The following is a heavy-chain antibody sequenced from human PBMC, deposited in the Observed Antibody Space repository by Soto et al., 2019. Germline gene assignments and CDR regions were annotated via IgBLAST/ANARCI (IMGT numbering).Heavy chain of an antibody. J-gene: IGHJ6*02. D-gene: IGHD2-8*01. V-gene: IGHV1-2*04. CDR2: INPKSGGT. CDR3: ARGDSTDCSNGVCSFFYNHDMEV. Sequence: ASVKVSCKASGYSFTDYHIHWVRQAPGQGLEWLGRINPKSGGTSTAQKFQGWVTMTTDTSISTASMELTRLTSDDTAICYCARGDSTDCSNGVCSFFYNHDMEVWG. CDR1: GYSFTDYH.